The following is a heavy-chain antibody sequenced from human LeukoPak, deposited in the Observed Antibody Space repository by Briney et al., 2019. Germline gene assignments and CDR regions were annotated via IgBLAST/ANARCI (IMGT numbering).Heavy chain of an antibody. CDR2: ISWNSGSI. J-gene: IGHJ4*02. Sequence: PGRSLRLSCAASGFTFDDYAMHWARQAPGKGLEWVSGISWNSGSIGYADSVKGRFTISSDNAKNSLYLQMNSLRAEDTALYYCAKEGAALFDYWGQGTLVTVSS. CDR1: GFTFDDYA. D-gene: IGHD1-26*01. V-gene: IGHV3-9*01. CDR3: AKEGAALFDY.